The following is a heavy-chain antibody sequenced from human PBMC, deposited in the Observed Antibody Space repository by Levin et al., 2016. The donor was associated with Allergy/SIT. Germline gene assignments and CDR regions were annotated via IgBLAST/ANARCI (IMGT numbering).Heavy chain of an antibody. Sequence: WIRQPPGKGLEWVGFIRSKAYGGTTEYAASVKGRFTISRDDSKSIAYLQMNSLKTEDTAVYYCTRAPPYDFWSGPIHDYWGQGTLVTVSS. CDR2: IRSKAYGGTT. V-gene: IGHV3-49*02. J-gene: IGHJ4*02. D-gene: IGHD3-3*01. CDR3: TRAPPYDFWSGPIHDY.